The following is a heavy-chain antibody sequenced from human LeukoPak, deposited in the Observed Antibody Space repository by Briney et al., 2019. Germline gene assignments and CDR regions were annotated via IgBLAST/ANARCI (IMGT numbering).Heavy chain of an antibody. V-gene: IGHV3-30*18. D-gene: IGHD4-17*01. CDR3: AKGPPLDYDDAFDI. J-gene: IGHJ3*02. CDR2: ISYDGSNK. Sequence: PGGSLRLSCAASGFTFSSYGMHWVRQAPGKGLEWVAVISYDGSNKYYADSVKGRFTISRDNSKNTLYLQMNSLRAEDTAVYCCAKGPPLDYDDAFDIWGQGTMVTVSS. CDR1: GFTFSSYG.